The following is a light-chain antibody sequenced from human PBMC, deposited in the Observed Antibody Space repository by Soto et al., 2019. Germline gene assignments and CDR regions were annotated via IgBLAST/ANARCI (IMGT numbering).Light chain of an antibody. Sequence: QSVLTQPPSVSGAPGQRVTISCPGSSSNIGAGYDVHWYQQLPGTAPKILIYGNTNRPSGVPDRFSGSKSGTSASLAITGLQAEDEADYYCQSYDSSLSVNYVFGTGTKVTV. J-gene: IGLJ1*01. CDR3: QSYDSSLSVNYV. V-gene: IGLV1-40*01. CDR1: SSNIGAGYD. CDR2: GNT.